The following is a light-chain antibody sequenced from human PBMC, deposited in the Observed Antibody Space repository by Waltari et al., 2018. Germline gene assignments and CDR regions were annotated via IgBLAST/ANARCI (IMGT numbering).Light chain of an antibody. CDR3: QQYDTYPFT. V-gene: IGKV1-5*03. CDR2: KAS. J-gene: IGKJ4*01. Sequence: DIQVTQSPSTLSASVGDRVTITCRASQTITFLAWHQQKPGKAPNLLIYKASTLESGVPSRFSGSGSGTEFTLTISSLQPDDFATYYCQQYDTYPFTFGGGTKVEIK. CDR1: QTITF.